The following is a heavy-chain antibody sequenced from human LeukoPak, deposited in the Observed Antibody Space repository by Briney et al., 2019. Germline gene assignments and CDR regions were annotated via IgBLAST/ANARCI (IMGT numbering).Heavy chain of an antibody. CDR2: IYTTGGK. Sequence: PGGSLRLSCAASEFTVSSNYMSWVRQAPGKGLEWVSIIYTTGGKYYADFVKGRFTISRDNSKHTLYLQMNSLRAEDTAVYYCARGSDGWFAFDYWGQGILVTVSS. CDR1: EFTVSSNY. D-gene: IGHD6-19*01. V-gene: IGHV3-66*01. J-gene: IGHJ4*02. CDR3: ARGSDGWFAFDY.